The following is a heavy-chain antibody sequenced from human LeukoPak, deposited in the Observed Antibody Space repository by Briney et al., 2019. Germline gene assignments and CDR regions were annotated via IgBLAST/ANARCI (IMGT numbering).Heavy chain of an antibody. D-gene: IGHD6-13*01. J-gene: IGHJ4*02. CDR3: ARDRSIAAAGTLDY. Sequence: PSETLSLTCTVSGGSISSYYWSWIRQPPGKGLEWIGYIYYSGSTNYNPSLKSRVTISVDTSKNQFSLKLSSVTAADTAVYYCARDRSIAAAGTLDYWGQGTLVTVSS. CDR1: GGSISSYY. V-gene: IGHV4-59*12. CDR2: IYYSGST.